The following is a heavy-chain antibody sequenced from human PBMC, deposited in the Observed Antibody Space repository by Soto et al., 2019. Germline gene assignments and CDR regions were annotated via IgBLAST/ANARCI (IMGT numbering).Heavy chain of an antibody. CDR1: GFTFSSYW. V-gene: IGHV3-74*01. D-gene: IGHD3-3*01. J-gene: IGHJ4*02. CDR2: INTDGSST. CDR3: ARAPTPYYDFWSGYYIDY. Sequence: GGSLRLSCAASGFTFSSYWMHWVRQAPGKGLVWVSRINTDGSSTSYADSVKGRITISRDNVKDTLYLQMNSLRAEDTAVYYCARAPTPYYDFWSGYYIDYWGQGTLVTVSS.